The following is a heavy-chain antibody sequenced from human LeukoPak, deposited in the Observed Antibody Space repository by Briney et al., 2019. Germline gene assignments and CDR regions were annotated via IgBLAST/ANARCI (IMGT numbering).Heavy chain of an antibody. Sequence: PGGSLRLSCAASGFTFSSYSMNWVRQAPGKGLEWVSSISSSSSYIYYADSVKGRFTISRDNAKNSLYLQMNSLRAEDTAVYYCARDRTGDDAFDIWGQGTMVTVSS. V-gene: IGHV3-21*01. CDR2: ISSSSSYI. CDR3: ARDRTGDDAFDI. CDR1: GFTFSSYS. J-gene: IGHJ3*02. D-gene: IGHD7-27*01.